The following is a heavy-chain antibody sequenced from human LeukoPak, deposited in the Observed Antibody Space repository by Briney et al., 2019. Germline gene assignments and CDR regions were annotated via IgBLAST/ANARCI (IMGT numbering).Heavy chain of an antibody. CDR3: ASLDIVVVPAASGTDWFDP. V-gene: IGHV3-30*02. Sequence: GGSLRLSCAASGFTFSSYGMHWVRQAPGKGLEWVAFIRYDGSNKYYADFVKGRFTISRDNSKNTLYLQMNSLRAEDTAVYYCASLDIVVVPAASGTDWFDPWGQGTLVTVSS. J-gene: IGHJ5*02. CDR2: IRYDGSNK. D-gene: IGHD2-2*01. CDR1: GFTFSSYG.